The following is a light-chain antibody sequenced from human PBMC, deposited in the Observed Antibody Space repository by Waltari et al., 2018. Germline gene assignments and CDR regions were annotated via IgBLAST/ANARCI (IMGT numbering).Light chain of an antibody. CDR3: QQYGGSPKYT. V-gene: IGKV3-20*01. CDR1: PSKSNNY. Sequence: IVLTQSQDTLSLSPGERATLTCSASPSKSNNYLAWDQAKPGQAPRLLIYAVSHRATGIPDRFSGGGSGTDFTLTISRLEPEDFAVYYCQQYGGSPKYTFGQGTKLEIK. CDR2: AVS. J-gene: IGKJ2*01.